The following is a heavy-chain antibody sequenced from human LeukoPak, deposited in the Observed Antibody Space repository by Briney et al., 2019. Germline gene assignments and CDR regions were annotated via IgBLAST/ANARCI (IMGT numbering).Heavy chain of an antibody. CDR1: AGSISSGDYY. D-gene: IGHD3-3*01. Sequence: SSETLSLNCTVSAGSISSGDYYWHWLRQPPGKGLEWIGYICYSRCTHYNPSLRSRVTISVDTSKNQFSLKLSSVTAADTAVYYCARVSNVLRFLEWAYVDYWGQGTLVTVSS. J-gene: IGHJ4*02. V-gene: IGHV4-30-4*08. CDR3: ARVSNVLRFLEWAYVDY. CDR2: ICYSRCT.